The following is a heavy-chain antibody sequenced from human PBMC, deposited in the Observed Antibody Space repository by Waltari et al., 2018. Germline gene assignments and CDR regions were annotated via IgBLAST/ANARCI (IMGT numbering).Heavy chain of an antibody. V-gene: IGHV4-39*01. D-gene: IGHD6-6*01. CDR3: VGRIAARFNAEYFQH. J-gene: IGHJ1*01. Sequence: QLQLQESGPGLVKPSETLSLTCTVSGGSISSSSYYWGWIRQPPGKGLEWIGSIYYSGSTYYNPSLKSRVTISVDTSQNQFSLKLSSVTAADTAVYYCVGRIAARFNAEYFQHWGQGTLVTVSS. CDR1: GGSISSSSYY. CDR2: IYYSGST.